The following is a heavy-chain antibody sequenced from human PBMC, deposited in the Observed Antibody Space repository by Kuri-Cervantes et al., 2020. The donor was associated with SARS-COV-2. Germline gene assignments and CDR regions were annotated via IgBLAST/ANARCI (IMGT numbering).Heavy chain of an antibody. J-gene: IGHJ4*02. D-gene: IGHD6-6*01. CDR2: IWYDGSNK. CDR3: AKDREYSSSIGQVDY. Sequence: GGSLRLSCAASGFTFSSYGMHWVRQAPGKGLEWVAVIWYDGSNKYYADSVKGRFTISRDNSKNTLYLQMNSLRAEDTAVYYCAKDREYSSSIGQVDYWGQGTLVTVSS. V-gene: IGHV3-33*06. CDR1: GFTFSSYG.